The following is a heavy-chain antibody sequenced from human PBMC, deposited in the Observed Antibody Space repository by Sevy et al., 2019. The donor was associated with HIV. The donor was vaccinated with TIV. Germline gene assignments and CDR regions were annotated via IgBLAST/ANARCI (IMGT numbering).Heavy chain of an antibody. CDR1: GFTFSSYA. Sequence: GGSLRLSCAASGFTFSSYAMHWVRQAPGKGLEWVAVISYDGSNKYYADSVKGRFTISRDNSKNTRYLQMNSLRAEDTAVYYCARGTYYDYVWGSYRLNYFDYWGQGTLVTVSS. CDR2: ISYDGSNK. J-gene: IGHJ4*02. CDR3: ARGTYYDYVWGSYRLNYFDY. D-gene: IGHD3-16*02. V-gene: IGHV3-30*04.